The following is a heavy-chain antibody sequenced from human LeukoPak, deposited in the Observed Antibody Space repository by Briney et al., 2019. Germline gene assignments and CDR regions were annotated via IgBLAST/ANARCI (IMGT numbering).Heavy chain of an antibody. CDR1: GGTFSSYA. CDR3: ARGPGAFDI. J-gene: IGHJ3*02. V-gene: IGHV1-2*02. CDR2: INPSTGGT. Sequence: ASVKVSCKASGGTFSSYAISWVRQAPGQGLEWMGWINPSTGGTNYVQKFQGSVTMTRDTSISTAYMELSRLTSDDTAVYYCARGPGAFDIWGRGTMVTVSS.